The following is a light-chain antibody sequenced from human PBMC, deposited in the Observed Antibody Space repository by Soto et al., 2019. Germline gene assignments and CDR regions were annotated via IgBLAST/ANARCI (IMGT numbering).Light chain of an antibody. CDR2: DAS. Sequence: EIVLTQSPATLSLSPGERATLSCRASQSVSSYLAWYQQKPGQAPRLLIYDASNMATGIPARFSGSGSGTDFTLTISSLEPEDFAVYYCQQRSNWPSLTFGQGTRLEIK. CDR1: QSVSSY. V-gene: IGKV3-11*01. J-gene: IGKJ5*01. CDR3: QQRSNWPSLT.